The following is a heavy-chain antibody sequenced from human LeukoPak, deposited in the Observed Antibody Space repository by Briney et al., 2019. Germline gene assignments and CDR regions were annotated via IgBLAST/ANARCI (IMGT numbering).Heavy chain of an antibody. V-gene: IGHV1-3*01. D-gene: IGHD4-17*01. CDR3: ARVRTVTTFWNDAFDI. J-gene: IGHJ3*02. CDR2: INAGNGNT. Sequence: ASVKVSCKASGYTFTGYYMHWVRQAPGQRLEWMGWINAGNGNTKYSQKFQGRVTITRDTSASTAYMELSSLRSEDTAVYYCARVRTVTTFWNDAFDIWGQGTMVTVSS. CDR1: GYTFTGYY.